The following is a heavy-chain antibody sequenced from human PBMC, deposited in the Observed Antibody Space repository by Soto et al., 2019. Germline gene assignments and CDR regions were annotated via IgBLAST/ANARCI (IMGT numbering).Heavy chain of an antibody. J-gene: IGHJ5*02. D-gene: IGHD4-17*01. Sequence: QVQLQESGPGLVKPSETLSLTCTVTGDSVSKYYWNWIRQPAGKGLECIGGIYSTRSPNYNPSLKSRVTMSVDTSKNQFSLKLNLSSVTAADTAVYYCARSPAYGDYANLDTWGPGTLVTVSS. CDR1: GDSVSKYY. V-gene: IGHV4-4*07. CDR3: ARSPAYGDYANLDT. CDR2: IYSTRSP.